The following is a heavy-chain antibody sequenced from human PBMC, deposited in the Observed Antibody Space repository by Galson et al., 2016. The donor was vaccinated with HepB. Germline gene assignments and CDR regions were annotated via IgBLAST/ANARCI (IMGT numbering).Heavy chain of an antibody. Sequence: QSGAEVKKPGESLKISCKVSGYIFTDYFIAWVRQMPGKGLEWMGIIYPGDSDTTYSPSFQGQVTISADKPNRSAYLQWNSLKSSDTAMYYCARAGYNRRDFDYWGQGTLVTVSS. CDR3: ARAGYNRRDFDY. CDR1: GYIFTDYF. CDR2: IYPGDSDT. J-gene: IGHJ4*02. D-gene: IGHD1-14*01. V-gene: IGHV5-51*01.